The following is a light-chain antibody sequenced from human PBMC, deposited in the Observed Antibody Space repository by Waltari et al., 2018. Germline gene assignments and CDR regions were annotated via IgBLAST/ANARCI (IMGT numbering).Light chain of an antibody. J-gene: IGLJ2*01. CDR3: CSSVGSSSFVV. V-gene: IGLV2-23*02. CDR1: SSDIGRSEL. CDR2: QVS. Sequence: QSALTPPAPVSGSPGQSITISCTGTSSDIGRSELVTWYQKHPGKAPKLIIYQVSNRPSGVSDRFSGSKSGNTASLTISGLQAEDEADYSCCSSVGSSSFVVFGGGTKLTVL.